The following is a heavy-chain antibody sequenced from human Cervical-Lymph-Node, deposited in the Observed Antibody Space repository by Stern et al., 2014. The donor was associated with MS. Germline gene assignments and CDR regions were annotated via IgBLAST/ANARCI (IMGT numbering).Heavy chain of an antibody. D-gene: IGHD3-22*01. CDR3: ARIPTYYYDSSGYSDAFDI. V-gene: IGHV2-70*01. CDR2: LDWDDDK. Sequence: QVTLRESGPALVKPTQTLTLTCTFSGFSLSTSGMCVSWIRQPPGKALEWLALLDWDDDKYYSTSLKTRLTISKDTSKNQVVLTMTNMDPVDTATYYCARIPTYYYDSSGYSDAFDIWGQGTMVTVSS. CDR1: GFSLSTSGMC. J-gene: IGHJ3*02.